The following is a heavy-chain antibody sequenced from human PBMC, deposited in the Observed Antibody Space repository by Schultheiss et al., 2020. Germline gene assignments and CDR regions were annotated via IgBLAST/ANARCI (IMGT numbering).Heavy chain of an antibody. D-gene: IGHD5-24*01. J-gene: IGHJ5*02. CDR1: GGSISSGGYY. CDR3: AREIEMATITGWFDP. V-gene: IGHV4-31*03. Sequence: SETLSLTCTVSGGSISSGGYYWSWIRQHPGKGLEWIGYIYYSGSTYYNPSLKSRVTISVDTSKNQFSLKLSSVTAADTAVYYCAREIEMATITGWFDPWGQGTLVTVSS. CDR2: IYYSGST.